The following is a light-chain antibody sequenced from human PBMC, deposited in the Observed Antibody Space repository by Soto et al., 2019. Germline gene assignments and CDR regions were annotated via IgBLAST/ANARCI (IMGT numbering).Light chain of an antibody. J-gene: IGKJ4*01. Sequence: EIVMTQSPATLSVSPGERATLSCRASQSVSSNLAWYQQKPGQAPRLLIYGASTRATGIPARFSGSGSGTEFTLTISSLQSEDFAFYYCQQCNNWPLTFGGGTKVDIK. CDR1: QSVSSN. CDR2: GAS. V-gene: IGKV3-15*01. CDR3: QQCNNWPLT.